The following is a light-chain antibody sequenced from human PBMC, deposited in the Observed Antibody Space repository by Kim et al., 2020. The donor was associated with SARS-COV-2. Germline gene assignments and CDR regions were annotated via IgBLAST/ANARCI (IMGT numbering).Light chain of an antibody. J-gene: IGLJ3*02. CDR3: QPWGTGIQV. V-gene: IGLV4-69*01. Sequence: QLVLTQSPSASASLGASVKLTCTLSSGHSRYAIAWHQQQPEKGPRYLMKLNSDGSHSKGDGIPDRFSGSSSGAEHYLTISSLQSEDEADYYCQPWGTGIQVFGGGTKLTVL. CDR1: SGHSRYA. CDR2: LNSDGSH.